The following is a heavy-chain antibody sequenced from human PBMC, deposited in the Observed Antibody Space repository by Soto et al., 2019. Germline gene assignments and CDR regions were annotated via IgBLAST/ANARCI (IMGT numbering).Heavy chain of an antibody. D-gene: IGHD3-22*01. CDR3: ARQYYYDSSAPGWFDP. CDR2: IYPGDSDT. V-gene: IGHV5-51*01. Sequence: PGASLKISCKGSGYSFTSYWIGWVRQMPGKGLEWMGIIYPGDSDTRYSPSFQGQVTISADKSISTAYLQWSSLKASDTAMYYCARQYYYDSSAPGWFDPWGQGTLVTVS. CDR1: GYSFTSYW. J-gene: IGHJ5*02.